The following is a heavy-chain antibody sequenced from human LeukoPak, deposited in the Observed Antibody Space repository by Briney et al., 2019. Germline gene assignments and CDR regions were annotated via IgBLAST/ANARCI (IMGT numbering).Heavy chain of an antibody. CDR1: GDSISSSSYY. D-gene: IGHD2-15*01. Sequence: SETLSLTCTVSGDSISSSSYYWGWIRQPPGKGLEWIGSFSYSGSTYYNPSLKSLVTISVDTSKNQFSLKLTSATAADTAVYYCARCSGSSCYHWFDPWGQGTLVTVSS. CDR2: FSYSGST. CDR3: ARCSGSSCYHWFDP. V-gene: IGHV4-39*07. J-gene: IGHJ5*02.